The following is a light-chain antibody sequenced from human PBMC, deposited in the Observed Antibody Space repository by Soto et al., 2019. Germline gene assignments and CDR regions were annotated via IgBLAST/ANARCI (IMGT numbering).Light chain of an antibody. CDR1: SSEVGRYTY. J-gene: IGLJ2*01. CDR3: SSYEGTTSRVV. CDR2: EVS. V-gene: IGLV2-14*01. Sequence: QSALTQPASVSGSLGRSITISCAGTSSEVGRYTYVSWYQQHPGEAPKLMIYEVSHRPSGVSHRFSGSKSGSTASLTISGLQAEDEGDYYCSSYEGTTSRVVFGGGTKLTVL.